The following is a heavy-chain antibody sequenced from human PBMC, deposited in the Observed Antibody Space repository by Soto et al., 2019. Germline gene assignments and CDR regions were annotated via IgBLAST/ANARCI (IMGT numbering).Heavy chain of an antibody. J-gene: IGHJ4*02. CDR3: ARVRYYYDDSGYEPIVYYFDY. CDR2: ISYSGRT. V-gene: IGHV4-30-4*01. Sequence: PSETLSLTCTVSGGSISSGDYYWSWIRQPPGKGLEWIGYISYSGRTYYSPSLESRVTFSVDTSKNQFSLKLSSVTAADTALYYCARVRYYYDDSGYEPIVYYFDYWGQGTLVTVSS. D-gene: IGHD3-22*01. CDR1: GGSISSGDYY.